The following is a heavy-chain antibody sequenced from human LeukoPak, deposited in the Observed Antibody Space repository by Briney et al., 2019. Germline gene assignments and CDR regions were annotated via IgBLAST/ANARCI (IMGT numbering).Heavy chain of an antibody. D-gene: IGHD6-19*01. CDR3: VKDIGSSGWYNDALDI. J-gene: IGHJ3*02. CDR2: ISYDGINK. V-gene: IGHV3-30*18. Sequence: GGSLRLSCAASGFTFSSHGMHWVRQAPGKGLEWVTVISYDGINKYYADSVTGRFTLSRDNSKSTLFLQMNSLRAEDTAVYYCVKDIGSSGWYNDALDIWGQGTMVTVSS. CDR1: GFTFSSHG.